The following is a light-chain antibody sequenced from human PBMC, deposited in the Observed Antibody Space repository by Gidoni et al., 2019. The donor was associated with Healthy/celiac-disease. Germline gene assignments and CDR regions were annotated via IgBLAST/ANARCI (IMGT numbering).Light chain of an antibody. CDR3: QQYDNLPTWT. CDR1: QDISHY. V-gene: IGKV1-33*01. CDR2: DAS. J-gene: IGKJ1*01. Sequence: DIQMTQSSSSLSASVGDRVTITCQASQDISHYLNWYQQKPGKAPKLLIYDASNLETGVPSRFSGSGSGTDFTFTISSLQPEDIATYYCQQYDNLPTWTFGQGTKVEIK.